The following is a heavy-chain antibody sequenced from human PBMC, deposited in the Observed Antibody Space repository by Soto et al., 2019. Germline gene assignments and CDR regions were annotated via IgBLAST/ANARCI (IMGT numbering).Heavy chain of an antibody. CDR2: ISTYNGNT. D-gene: IGHD3-22*01. J-gene: IGHJ4*02. CDR1: GYRFSRYG. V-gene: IGHV1-18*01. CDR3: ARDEEDANLMIVVLPGDY. Sequence: QVQLVQSGGEVKKPGASVKVSCKTSGYRFSRYGINWVRQAPGQGLEWMGWISTYNGNTQYAQKFQGRVIMTIDTSTNTAYLELRSLRSDDTAVYYCARDEEDANLMIVVLPGDYCGQGTLVSVSS.